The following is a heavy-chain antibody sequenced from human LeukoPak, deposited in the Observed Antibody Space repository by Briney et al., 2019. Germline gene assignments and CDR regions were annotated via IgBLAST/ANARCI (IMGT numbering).Heavy chain of an antibody. D-gene: IGHD5/OR15-5a*01. Sequence: GVSLRLSCAASGFTFRSFGMHWVRQAPGKGLEWVAFIENDGSNKYFADSVKGRFTISRDNFKGTLYLQMNNLRAEDTAVYYCANLLYYSYWGQGTLVTVSS. CDR2: IENDGSNK. J-gene: IGHJ4*02. CDR3: ANLLYYSY. CDR1: GFTFRSFG. V-gene: IGHV3-30*02.